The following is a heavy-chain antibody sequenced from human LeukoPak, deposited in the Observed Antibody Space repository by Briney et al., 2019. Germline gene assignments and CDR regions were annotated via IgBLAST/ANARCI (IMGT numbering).Heavy chain of an antibody. D-gene: IGHD3-10*01. Sequence: GESLMISCKGSGYSFSTNWIAWVRQTPGKGLEWMGIIYPADSDTRYSPSFQGQVTISADKSISTAYLQWSSLKASDTAMYYCARGESLVRGLIDYWGQGTLVTVSS. CDR2: IYPADSDT. CDR1: GYSFSTNW. J-gene: IGHJ4*02. V-gene: IGHV5-51*01. CDR3: ARGESLVRGLIDY.